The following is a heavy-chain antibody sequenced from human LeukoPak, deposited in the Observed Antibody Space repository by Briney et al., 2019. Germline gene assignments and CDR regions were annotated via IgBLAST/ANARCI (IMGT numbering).Heavy chain of an antibody. J-gene: IGHJ6*03. CDR2: IKQDGGET. CDR1: GFPFSSYW. V-gene: IGHV3-7*01. D-gene: IGHD5/OR15-5a*01. CDR3: AREAVVSAYYYMDV. Sequence: PGGSLRLSCAASGFPFSSYWMAWVRQAPGKGLEWVASIKQDGGETFYVDSVKGRFTISRDNAKNSLYLQMNSLRAEDTAVYYCAREAVVSAYYYMDVWGKGTTVTVSS.